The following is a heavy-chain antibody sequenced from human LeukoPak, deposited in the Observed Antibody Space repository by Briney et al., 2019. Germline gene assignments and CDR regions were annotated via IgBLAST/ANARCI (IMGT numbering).Heavy chain of an antibody. CDR3: ARDLGPAQYFDY. J-gene: IGHJ4*02. D-gene: IGHD2-2*01. CDR2: IIPIFGTA. V-gene: IGHV1-69*13. Sequence: ASVKVSCKASGGTFSSYAISWVRQAPGQGLEWMGGIIPIFGTANYAQKFQGRVTITADESTSTAYMELSSLRSEDTAVYYCARDLGPAQYFDYWGQGTLVTVSS. CDR1: GGTFSSYA.